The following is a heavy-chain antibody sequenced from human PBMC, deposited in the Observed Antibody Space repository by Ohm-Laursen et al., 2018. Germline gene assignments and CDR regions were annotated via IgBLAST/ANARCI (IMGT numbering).Heavy chain of an antibody. CDR2: VNPNTGNT. Sequence: ASVKVSCKASGYTFTSYGISWVRQAPGQGLEWMGWVNPNTGNTGYAQKFQGRVTMTRNTSITTAYMELSSLRSEDTAVYYCARAQYYDRSRAFDIWGQGTMVTVSS. D-gene: IGHD3-22*01. V-gene: IGHV1-8*02. CDR3: ARAQYYDRSRAFDI. CDR1: GYTFTSYG. J-gene: IGHJ3*02.